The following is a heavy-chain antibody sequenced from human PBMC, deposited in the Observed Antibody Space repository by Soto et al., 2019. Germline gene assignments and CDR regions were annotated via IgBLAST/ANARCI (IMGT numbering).Heavy chain of an antibody. J-gene: IGHJ4*02. CDR1: GFTFSNYA. V-gene: IGHV3-23*01. D-gene: IGHD2-21*02. CDR3: AKRLPQYFDE. Sequence: EVQLLEAGGGFIQPGGSLRLSCVGSGFTFSNYAMTWVRQPPGKGLEWVSFITGSGFDTYTADSVKGRFTVSRDNSKNTVYLQMNSRRPEDTAVYYCAKRLPQYFDEWGQGTLVTVSS. CDR2: ITGSGFDT.